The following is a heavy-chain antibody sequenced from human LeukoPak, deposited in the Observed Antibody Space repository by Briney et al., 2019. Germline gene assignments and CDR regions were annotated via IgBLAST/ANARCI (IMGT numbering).Heavy chain of an antibody. J-gene: IGHJ4*02. CDR3: AKDRERGSGSRFFDY. V-gene: IGHV3-30*18. Sequence: GRSLRLSCAASGFTFSSYGMHWVRQAPGKGLEWVAVISYDGSNKYYADSVKGRFTISRDNSKNTLYLQMNSLRAEDMAVYYCAKDRERGSGSRFFDYWGQGTLVTVSS. CDR2: ISYDGSNK. CDR1: GFTFSSYG. D-gene: IGHD3-10*01.